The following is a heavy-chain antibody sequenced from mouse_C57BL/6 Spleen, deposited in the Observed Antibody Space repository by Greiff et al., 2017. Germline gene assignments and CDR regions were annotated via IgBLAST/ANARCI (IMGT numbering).Heavy chain of an antibody. CDR3: ARITTETRWYFDV. V-gene: IGHV8-8*01. D-gene: IGHD4-1*02. Sequence: QVTLKVSGPGILQPSQTLSLTCSFSGFSLSTFGMGVGWLRQPSGKGLEWLAHIWWGDDKYYNPALKSRLTISKDTSNNQLFLKITNVDTADTATFYCARITTETRWYFDVWGTGTTVTVSS. CDR1: GFSLSTFGMG. CDR2: IWWGDDK. J-gene: IGHJ1*03.